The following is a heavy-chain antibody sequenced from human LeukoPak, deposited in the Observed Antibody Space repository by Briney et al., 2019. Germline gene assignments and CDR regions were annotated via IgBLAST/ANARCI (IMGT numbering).Heavy chain of an antibody. V-gene: IGHV1-69*06. D-gene: IGHD4-11*01. CDR1: GYIFTGYY. Sequence: ASVKVSCKASGYIFTGYYIHWVRQAPGQGLEWMAGIIPIFGTANYAQKFQGRVTITADKSTSTAYMELSSLRSEDTAVYYCARSTTVTTIDYYYYMDVWGKGTTVTVSS. CDR2: IIPIFGTA. CDR3: ARSTTVTTIDYYYYMDV. J-gene: IGHJ6*03.